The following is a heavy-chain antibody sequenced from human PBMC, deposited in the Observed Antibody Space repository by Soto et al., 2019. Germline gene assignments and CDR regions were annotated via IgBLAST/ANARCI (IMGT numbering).Heavy chain of an antibody. D-gene: IGHD6-19*01. CDR1: GGSISSYY. V-gene: IGHV4-59*01. CDR2: IYYSEST. J-gene: IGHJ4*02. CDR3: ARAVEMYASGWYYFDY. Sequence: QVQLQESGPGLVKPSETLSLTCTVSGGSISSYYWSWIRQPPGKGLEWIGFIYYSESTNYNPSLQSRVTISVDTSMNQFSLRLTSVTAADTAVYYCARAVEMYASGWYYFDYWGQGTLVTVSS.